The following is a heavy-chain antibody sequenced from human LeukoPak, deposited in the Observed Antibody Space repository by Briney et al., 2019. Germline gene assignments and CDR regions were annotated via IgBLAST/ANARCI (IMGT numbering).Heavy chain of an antibody. D-gene: IGHD6-13*01. Sequence: GGSLRLSCAASGFTFSCHSMNWVRQPPEEGLEWVSYISSSSNTLYYADSVKGRFTISRDNDQNSLYLQMNSLRAEDTAVYYCARDPSMGMAAAIHWFDPWGQGTLVTVSS. V-gene: IGHV3-48*01. CDR3: ARDPSMGMAAAIHWFDP. CDR2: ISSSSNTL. J-gene: IGHJ5*02. CDR1: GFTFSCHS.